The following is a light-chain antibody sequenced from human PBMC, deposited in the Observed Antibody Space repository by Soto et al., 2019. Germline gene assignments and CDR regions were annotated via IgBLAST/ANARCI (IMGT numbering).Light chain of an antibody. CDR2: GAS. Sequence: IVLTQSPGTLSLSPGETATLSCRASQSVSSNNLAWYHQKPGQTPSLLIYGASSRTTGIPDRFSGSASGTGFTLTISRLEPEDVAVYYCQQYDNSITFGQGTRLEIE. J-gene: IGKJ5*01. CDR3: QQYDNSIT. CDR1: QSVSSNN. V-gene: IGKV3-20*01.